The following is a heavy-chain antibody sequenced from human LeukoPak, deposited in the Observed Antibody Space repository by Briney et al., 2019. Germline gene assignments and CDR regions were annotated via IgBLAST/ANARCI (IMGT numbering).Heavy chain of an antibody. V-gene: IGHV4-31*03. Sequence: SETLSLTCTVSGGSISSGGYYWSWIRQHPGKGLEWIGYIYYSGSTYYNPSLKSRVTISVDTSKNQFSLKLSSVTAADTAVYYCARVGMVTTEAFDHWGQGTLVTVSS. CDR2: IYYSGST. CDR3: ARVGMVTTEAFDH. CDR1: GGSISSGGYY. J-gene: IGHJ4*02. D-gene: IGHD4-17*01.